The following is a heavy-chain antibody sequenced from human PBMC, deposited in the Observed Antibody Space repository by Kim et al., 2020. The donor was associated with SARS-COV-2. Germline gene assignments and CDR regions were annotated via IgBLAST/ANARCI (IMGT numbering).Heavy chain of an antibody. CDR1: GFTFSNYG. V-gene: IGHV3-30*18. CDR3: AKEGRTYGFGSGSYPTAY. J-gene: IGHJ4*02. CDR2: ISYDGSDK. Sequence: GGSLRLSCAVSGFTFSNYGLHWVRQAPGKGLEWVAGISYDGSDKYYADSVRGRFTISRDNSKNTLFLQMNSLRPEDTAVYYCAKEGRTYGFGSGSYPTAYWGQGTLVIASS. D-gene: IGHD3-10*01.